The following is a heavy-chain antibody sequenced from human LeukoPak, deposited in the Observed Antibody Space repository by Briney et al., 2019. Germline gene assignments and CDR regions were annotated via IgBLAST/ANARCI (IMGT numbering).Heavy chain of an antibody. CDR2: ITSGSSYI. J-gene: IGHJ6*03. CDR3: ARDPYSGNYGAYYYYYMDV. D-gene: IGHD1-26*01. V-gene: IGHV3-11*06. CDR1: GFTFSDYY. Sequence: PGGSLRLSCAASGFTFSDYYMSWIRQAPGQRLEWVSSITSGSSYIYYADSVKGRFTISRDNAKSSLYLQMDSLRAEDTAVYYCARDPYSGNYGAYYYYYMDVWGKGTTVTISS.